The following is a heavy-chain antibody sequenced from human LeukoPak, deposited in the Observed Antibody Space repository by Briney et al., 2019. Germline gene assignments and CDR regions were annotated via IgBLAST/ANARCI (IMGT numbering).Heavy chain of an antibody. J-gene: IGHJ3*02. Sequence: SETLPLTCTVSGGSISSYYWSWIRQPPGKGLEWIGYIYYSGSTNYNPSLRSRVTISVDTSKNQFSLKLSSVTAADTAVYYCARSVFVRSVLRFLEWDAIDAFDIWGQGTMVTVSS. D-gene: IGHD3-3*01. V-gene: IGHV4-59*01. CDR3: ARSVFVRSVLRFLEWDAIDAFDI. CDR2: IYYSGST. CDR1: GGSISSYY.